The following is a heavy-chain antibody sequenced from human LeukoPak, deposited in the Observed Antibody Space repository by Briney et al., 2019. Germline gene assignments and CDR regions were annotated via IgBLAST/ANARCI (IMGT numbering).Heavy chain of an antibody. J-gene: IGHJ4*02. CDR1: GGSISSSSYY. Sequence: SETLSLTCTVSGGSISSSSYYWGWIRQPPGKGLEWIGSIYYSGSTYYNPSLKSRVTISVDTSKNQFSLKLSSVTAADTAVYYCARVSRKWFETGGFNYWGQGTLVTVSS. CDR2: IYYSGST. V-gene: IGHV4-39*07. CDR3: ARVSRKWFETGGFNY. D-gene: IGHD3-10*01.